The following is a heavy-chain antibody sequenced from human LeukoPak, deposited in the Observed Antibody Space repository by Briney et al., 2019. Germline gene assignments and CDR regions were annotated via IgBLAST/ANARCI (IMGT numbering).Heavy chain of an antibody. CDR2: INHSGST. Sequence: SETLSLTCTVSGGSISSSSYYWSWIRQPPGKGLEWIGEINHSGSTNYNPSLKSRVTISVDTSKNQFSLKLSSVTAADTAVYYCARTDCGGECYPGGGAFDIWGQGTMVTVSS. J-gene: IGHJ3*02. CDR3: ARTDCGGECYPGGGAFDI. V-gene: IGHV4-39*07. CDR1: GGSISSSSYY. D-gene: IGHD2-21*01.